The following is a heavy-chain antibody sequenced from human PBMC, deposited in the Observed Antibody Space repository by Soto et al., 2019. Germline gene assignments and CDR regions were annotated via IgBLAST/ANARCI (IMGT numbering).Heavy chain of an antibody. CDR1: GWSLRRGGFS. V-gene: IGHV4-61*08. CDR3: ARLGYESPYNWFDP. CDR2: IYYSGSP. Sequence: PSGTPFPTRAFSGWSLRRGGFSLGWVREPPGKGLEWIGYIYYSGSPDYNPSLKTRVTISADTSKNQFSLKLSSVTAADTAIYYCARLGYESPYNWFDPWGQGTLVTVSS. J-gene: IGHJ5*02. D-gene: IGHD5-12*01.